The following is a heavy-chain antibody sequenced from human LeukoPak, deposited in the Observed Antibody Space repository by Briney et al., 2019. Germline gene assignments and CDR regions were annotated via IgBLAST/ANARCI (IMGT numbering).Heavy chain of an antibody. CDR1: GGSISSSNW. V-gene: IGHV4-4*02. D-gene: IGHD1-26*01. Sequence: SETLSLTCAVSGGSISSSNWWSWVRQPPGQGLEWIGEIYHSGSTNYNPSLKSRVTISVDTSKNQFSLKLSSVTAADTAVYYCAREGGSFIVGATTGNHDAFDIWGQGTMVTVSS. J-gene: IGHJ3*02. CDR2: IYHSGST. CDR3: AREGGSFIVGATTGNHDAFDI.